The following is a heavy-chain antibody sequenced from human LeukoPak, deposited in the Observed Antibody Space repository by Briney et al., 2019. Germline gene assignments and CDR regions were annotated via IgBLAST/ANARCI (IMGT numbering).Heavy chain of an antibody. Sequence: GGSLRLSCAASGFTFSDYYMSWIRQAPGKGLEWVSYISSSGSTIYYADSVKGRFTISRDNSKNTLYLQMNSLRVEDTAVYYCGRRWSSCVDYWGQGPLVTVSS. V-gene: IGHV3-11*04. CDR3: GRRWSSCVDY. D-gene: IGHD6-13*01. CDR1: GFTFSDYY. CDR2: ISSSGSTI. J-gene: IGHJ4*02.